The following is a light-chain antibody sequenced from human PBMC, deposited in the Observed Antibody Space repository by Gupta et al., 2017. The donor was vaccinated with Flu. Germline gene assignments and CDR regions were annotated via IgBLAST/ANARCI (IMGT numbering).Light chain of an antibody. CDR2: DDT. V-gene: IGLV1-40*03. CDR3: QSYDSSLSGPVI. J-gene: IGLJ2*01. CDR1: SSSIGAGFA. Sequence: SVLSPPPSASGAPGPRVTISCTGSSSSIGAGFAVHWYQQVPGRVPKLLIYDDTKRPSGVPDRFSGSKSGASASLAITGLQAEDEADFYCQSYDSSLSGPVIFGGGTKLTVL.